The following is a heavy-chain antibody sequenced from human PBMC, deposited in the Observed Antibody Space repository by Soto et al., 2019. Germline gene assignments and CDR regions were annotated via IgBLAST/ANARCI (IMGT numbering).Heavy chain of an antibody. CDR3: ATRSSPYAEYFQH. Sequence: QVQLQESGPGLVKPSQTLSLTCTVSGGSISSGGSYWTWIRQPPGKGLEWVGYIYYSGGTYYNPSLKSRLTISVDTSKNQFSLMLSSLTAADTAVYYCATRSSPYAEYFQHWGQGTLVTVSS. V-gene: IGHV4-31*03. D-gene: IGHD1-26*01. CDR2: IYYSGGT. J-gene: IGHJ1*01. CDR1: GGSISSGGSY.